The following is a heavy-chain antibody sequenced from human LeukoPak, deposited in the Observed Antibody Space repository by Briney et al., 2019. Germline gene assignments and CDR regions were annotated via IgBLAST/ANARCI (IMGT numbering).Heavy chain of an antibody. Sequence: SETLSLTCAVYGGSFSGYYWSWIRQPPGKGLEWIGEINHSGSTNYNPSLKGRVTISVDTSKNQFSLKLSSVTAADTAVYYCASAWFGVLAAWGQGTLVTVSS. D-gene: IGHD3-10*01. CDR2: INHSGST. CDR1: GGSFSGYY. J-gene: IGHJ5*02. V-gene: IGHV4-34*01. CDR3: ASAWFGVLAA.